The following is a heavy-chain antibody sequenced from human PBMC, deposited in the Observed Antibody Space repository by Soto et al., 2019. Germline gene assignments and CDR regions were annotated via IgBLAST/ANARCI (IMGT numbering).Heavy chain of an antibody. CDR3: AREGPAPYYYYGMEV. Sequence: QVQLVQSRGEVKKPGASVKVSCKTSGYSFTTYGISWVRQAPGQGLEWMGWISGYNGNTNYAQKLQGRVTMTTDTSKSTAYMELRSLRSDDTAVYYCAREGPAPYYYYGMEVWGQGSKVTVSS. V-gene: IGHV1-18*01. CDR1: GYSFTTYG. J-gene: IGHJ6*02. CDR2: ISGYNGNT.